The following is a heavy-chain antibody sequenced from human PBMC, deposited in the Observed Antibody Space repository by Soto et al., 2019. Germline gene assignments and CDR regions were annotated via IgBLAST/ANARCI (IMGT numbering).Heavy chain of an antibody. CDR3: AKRQSYHSDY. CDR1: GFTFSGYD. D-gene: IGHD2-2*02. J-gene: IGHJ4*02. Sequence: GGSLRLSCAASGFTFSGYDMSWVRQAPGKGLEWVSAISGSGGRTYYADSVKGRFTTSRDNSKNTLYLQMNSLRAEDTAVYYCAKRQSYHSDYWGQGTLVTVSS. V-gene: IGHV3-23*01. CDR2: ISGSGGRT.